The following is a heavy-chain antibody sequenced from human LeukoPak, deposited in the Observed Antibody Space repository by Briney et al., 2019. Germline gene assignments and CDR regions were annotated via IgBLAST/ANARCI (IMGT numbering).Heavy chain of an antibody. D-gene: IGHD1-26*01. CDR3: TRELVGSYKDY. J-gene: IGHJ4*02. CDR2: INPPGSST. CDR1: GYTFTSYY. Sequence: ASVKVSCKTSGYTFTSYYIHWVRQAPGQGLEWLGIINPPGSSTTYGQKFQGRVTMTRDTSTSTIYMELSSLRSEHTGVYFCTRELVGSYKDYWGQGTLVTVSS. V-gene: IGHV1-46*01.